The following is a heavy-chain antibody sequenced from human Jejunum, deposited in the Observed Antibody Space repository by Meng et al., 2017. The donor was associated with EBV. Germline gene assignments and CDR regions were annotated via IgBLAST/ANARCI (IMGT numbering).Heavy chain of an antibody. V-gene: IGHV4-4*02. J-gene: IGHJ4*02. CDR1: GDPISSSNW. Sequence: QVQMKEAGPGLVKPSGTLSLTCAFSGDPISSSNWWSWVRQPPGKGLEWIGEIYHSGSTNYNPSLKSRVTISVDKSKNQFSLKLSSGTAADTAVYYCARYGSGYFPALWYWGQGTLVTVSS. D-gene: IGHD3-3*01. CDR2: IYHSGST. CDR3: ARYGSGYFPALWY.